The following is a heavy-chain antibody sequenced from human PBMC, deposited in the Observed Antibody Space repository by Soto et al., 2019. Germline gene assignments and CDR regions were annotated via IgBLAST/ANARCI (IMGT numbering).Heavy chain of an antibody. D-gene: IGHD3-22*01. Sequence: SGPTLVNPTQTLTLTCTFSGFSLSTRGVGVGWIRQPPGKALEWLGLIYWDDDKRYTPSLQSRLTITKDTSKNQVVLTMANMAPVDTATYYCAQSTNYYYDSSGYRDYWGQGILVTVSS. J-gene: IGHJ4*02. CDR3: AQSTNYYYDSSGYRDY. CDR1: GFSLSTRGVG. CDR2: IYWDDDK. V-gene: IGHV2-5*02.